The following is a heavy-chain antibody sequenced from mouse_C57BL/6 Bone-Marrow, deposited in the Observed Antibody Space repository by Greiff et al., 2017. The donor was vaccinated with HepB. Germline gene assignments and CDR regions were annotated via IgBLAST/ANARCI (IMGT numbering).Heavy chain of an antibody. CDR3: ARPVSYGNYWYFDV. D-gene: IGHD2-1*01. V-gene: IGHV4-1*01. CDR2: INPDSSTI. J-gene: IGHJ1*03. Sequence: EVKLLESGGGLVQPGGSLKLSCAASGIDFSRYWMSWVRRAPGKGLEWIGEINPDSSTINYAPSLKDKFIISRDNAKNTLYLQMSKVRSEDTALYYCARPVSYGNYWYFDVWGTGTTVTVSS. CDR1: GIDFSRYW.